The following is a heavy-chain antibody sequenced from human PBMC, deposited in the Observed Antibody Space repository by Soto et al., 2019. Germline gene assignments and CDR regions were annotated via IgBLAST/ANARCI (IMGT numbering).Heavy chain of an antibody. CDR2: ISGSGCST. V-gene: IGHV3-23*01. D-gene: IGHD6-13*01. Sequence: EVQLLDSGGGLVQPGGSLRLSCAASGFTFSSYAMNWVRQAPGKGLEWVSVISGSGCSTYYADSVKGRFTISRDKSKNTLSLQMNSLRAEDTCVYYCARRGPGTYFDYWGQGTLVSVSS. CDR3: ARRGPGTYFDY. CDR1: GFTFSSYA. J-gene: IGHJ4*02.